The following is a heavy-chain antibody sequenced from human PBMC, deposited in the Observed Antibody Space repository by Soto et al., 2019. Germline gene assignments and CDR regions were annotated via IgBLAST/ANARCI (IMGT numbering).Heavy chain of an antibody. CDR3: ARSRWDYASVTSLISGMDV. V-gene: IGHV3-74*01. Sequence: EVQVVESGGDLVQPGGSLRLSCAASGFTFSIYWMHWVRQAPGKGLVWVSRINSDGGGTTYADSVKGRFTISRDNAKNTLYLQMNSLRAEDTAVYYCARSRWDYASVTSLISGMDVWGQGTTVSVSS. D-gene: IGHD3-10*01. CDR1: GFTFSIYW. CDR2: INSDGGGT. J-gene: IGHJ6*02.